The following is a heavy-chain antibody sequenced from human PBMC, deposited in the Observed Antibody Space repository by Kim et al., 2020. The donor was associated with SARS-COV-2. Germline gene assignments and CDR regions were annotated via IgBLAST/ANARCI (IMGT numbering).Heavy chain of an antibody. D-gene: IGHD3-10*01. CDR1: LGSSTTDY. CDR3: ARDPGQRVLWSGEAYSYYGIDV. J-gene: IGHJ6*02. V-gene: IGHV4-59*13. CDR2: ISYTGTV. Sequence: SETLSLTCTVSLGSSTTDYWSWIRQSPGKGLEWIGDISYTGTVNYNPSLKRRVTISIDTSKKQFSLRLSSVTAADTAVYYCARDPGQRVLWSGEAYSYYGIDVWGQGTTVTVSS.